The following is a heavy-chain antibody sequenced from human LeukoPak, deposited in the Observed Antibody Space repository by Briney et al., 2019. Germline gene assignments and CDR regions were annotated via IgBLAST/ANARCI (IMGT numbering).Heavy chain of an antibody. CDR1: GYTFTSYD. CDR3: ARAGSSGYYLDWFDP. CDR2: INTNTGNP. Sequence: ASVKVSCKASGYTFTSYDINWVRQAPGQGLEWMGWINTNTGNPTYAQGFTGRFVFSLDTSVSTAYLQISSLKAEDTAVYYCARAGSSGYYLDWFDPWGQGTLVTVSS. J-gene: IGHJ5*02. D-gene: IGHD3-22*01. V-gene: IGHV7-4-1*02.